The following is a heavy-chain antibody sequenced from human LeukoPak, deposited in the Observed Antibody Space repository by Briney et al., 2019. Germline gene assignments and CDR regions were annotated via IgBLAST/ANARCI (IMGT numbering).Heavy chain of an antibody. CDR1: GYTFTGYY. V-gene: IGHV1-46*01. CDR3: ARGSYYYGSGSYYNTDDHDY. Sequence: ASVKVSCKASGYTFTGYYMHWVRQAPGQGLEWMGIINPSGGSTSYAQKFQGRVTMTRDTSTSTVYMELSSLRSEDTAVYYCARGSYYYGSGSYYNTDDHDYWGQGTLVTVSS. D-gene: IGHD3-10*01. J-gene: IGHJ4*02. CDR2: INPSGGST.